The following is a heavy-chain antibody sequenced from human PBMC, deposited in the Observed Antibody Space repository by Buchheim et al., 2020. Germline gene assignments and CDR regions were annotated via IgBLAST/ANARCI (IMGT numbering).Heavy chain of an antibody. D-gene: IGHD2-2*01. CDR1: GGSISSSHW. Sequence: QVQLQESGPGLVKPSGTLSLTCAVSGGSISSSHWWSWVRQPPGEGLEWIGDIYHTGNTNYNPSLKSRITISVDKSKNQFSVKVNSVTAADTAVYYCARGRDDTRYCSGTTCVHPNFDYWGQGTL. V-gene: IGHV4-4*02. CDR2: IYHTGNT. CDR3: ARGRDDTRYCSGTTCVHPNFDY. J-gene: IGHJ4*02.